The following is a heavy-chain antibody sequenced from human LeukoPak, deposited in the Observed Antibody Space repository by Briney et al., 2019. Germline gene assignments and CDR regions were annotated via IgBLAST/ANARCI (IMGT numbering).Heavy chain of an antibody. CDR2: IIPIFGTA. Sequence: SVKVSCKASGGTFSSYAIIWVRQAPGQGLEWMGGIIPIFGTANYAQKFQGRVTITADESTSTAYMELSSLRSEDTAVYYCARAARGFYDSSGYSFDYWGQGTLVTVSS. CDR1: GGTFSSYA. V-gene: IGHV1-69*13. D-gene: IGHD3-22*01. CDR3: ARAARGFYDSSGYSFDY. J-gene: IGHJ4*02.